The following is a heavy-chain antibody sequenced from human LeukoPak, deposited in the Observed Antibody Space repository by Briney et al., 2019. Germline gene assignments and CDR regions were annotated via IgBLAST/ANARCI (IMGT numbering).Heavy chain of an antibody. Sequence: ASVKVSCKASGYTFTGYYMHWVRQAPGQGLEWMGWINPNSGNTGYAQKFQGRVTMTRNTSISTAYMELSSLRSEDTAVYYCARGGGSSIDYWGQGTLVTVSS. CDR3: ARGGGSSIDY. CDR2: INPNSGNT. D-gene: IGHD2-15*01. V-gene: IGHV1-8*02. J-gene: IGHJ4*02. CDR1: GYTFTGYY.